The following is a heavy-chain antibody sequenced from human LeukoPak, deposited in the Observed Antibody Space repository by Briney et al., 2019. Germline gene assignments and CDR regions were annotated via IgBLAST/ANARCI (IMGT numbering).Heavy chain of an antibody. J-gene: IGHJ4*02. CDR2: IYYSGST. D-gene: IGHD4-17*01. CDR3: ARVDDYGDSKIDY. CDR1: GGSISSYY. V-gene: IGHV4-59*01. Sequence: SETLSLTCTVSGGSISSYYWSWIRQPPGKGLERIGYIYYSGSTNYNPSLKSRVTISVDTSKNQFSLKLSSVTAADTAVYYCARVDDYGDSKIDYWGQGTLVTVSS.